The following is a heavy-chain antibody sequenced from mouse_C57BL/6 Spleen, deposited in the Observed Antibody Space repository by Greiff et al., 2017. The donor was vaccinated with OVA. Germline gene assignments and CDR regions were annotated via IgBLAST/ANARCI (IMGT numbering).Heavy chain of an antibody. D-gene: IGHD1-1*01. J-gene: IGHJ3*01. CDR3: ASALYYGSNWFAY. Sequence: EVKLLESGAGLVKPGGSLKLSCAASGFTFTSYTMHWVRQTPEQGLEWVGNISGGGGNTNYPDSVKGRFTFTRDNANNTLYMQMSSLSSEDTALYYCASALYYGSNWFAYWGQGTLVTVSA. CDR1: GFTFTSYT. V-gene: IGHV5-9*01. CDR2: ISGGGGNT.